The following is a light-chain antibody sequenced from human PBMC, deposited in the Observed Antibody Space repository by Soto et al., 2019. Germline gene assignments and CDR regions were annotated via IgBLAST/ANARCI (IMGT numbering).Light chain of an antibody. V-gene: IGLV1-40*01. CDR1: SSNIGAGFD. J-gene: IGLJ1*01. CDR2: TNN. Sequence: QPVLTQPPSVSGAPGQRVTISCTGSSSNIGAGFDVHWYQQLPGAGPKLLIFTNNIRPSGVPGRFSGSKSGISASLAITGLQADDEDDYYCQSYDSRLSGYVFGTGTKVTVL. CDR3: QSYDSRLSGYV.